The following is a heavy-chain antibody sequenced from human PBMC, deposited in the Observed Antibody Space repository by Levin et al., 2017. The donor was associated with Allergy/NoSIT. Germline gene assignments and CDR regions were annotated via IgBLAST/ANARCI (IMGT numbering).Heavy chain of an antibody. Sequence: SQTLSLTCSVSGVSVSSGTYYWSWLRRPPGKGLGWIGYINYRGVTKYNPSLKSLVPISVDTSKNEFSLKVTSVTAADTAVYYWARNRIIVSGGNDYYYGMDDWGQGTTVTVSS. J-gene: IGHJ6*02. V-gene: IGHV4-61*01. CDR2: INYRGVT. CDR1: GVSVSSGTYY. CDR3: ARNRIIVSGGNDYYYGMDD. D-gene: IGHD5/OR15-5a*01.